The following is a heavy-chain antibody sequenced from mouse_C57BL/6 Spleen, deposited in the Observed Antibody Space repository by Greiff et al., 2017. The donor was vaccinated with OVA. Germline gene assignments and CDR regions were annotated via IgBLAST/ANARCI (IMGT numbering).Heavy chain of an antibody. Sequence: DVQLVESEGGLVQPGSSMKLSCTASGFTFSDYYMAWVRQVPEKGLEWVANINYDGSSTYYLDSLKSRFIISRDNAKNILYLQMSSLKSEDTATYYCARYYGSSYGYFDVWGTGTTVTVSS. CDR2: INYDGSST. J-gene: IGHJ1*03. CDR3: ARYYGSSYGYFDV. V-gene: IGHV5-16*01. D-gene: IGHD1-1*01. CDR1: GFTFSDYY.